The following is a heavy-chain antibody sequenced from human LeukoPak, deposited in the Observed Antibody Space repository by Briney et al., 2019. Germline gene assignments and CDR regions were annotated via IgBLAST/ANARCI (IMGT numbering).Heavy chain of an antibody. CDR1: GFSFNNYG. Sequence: GGSLRLSCVVSGFSFNNYGMNWVRQAPGKGLGWVAHIGFGGNFYYADSVKGRFTISRDNAKNSLYLQMDNLRDDDTAVYYCAKDYQWSCDYWGQGTLVTVSS. CDR3: AKDYQWSCDY. J-gene: IGHJ4*02. CDR2: IGFGGNF. D-gene: IGHD2-15*01. V-gene: IGHV3-48*02.